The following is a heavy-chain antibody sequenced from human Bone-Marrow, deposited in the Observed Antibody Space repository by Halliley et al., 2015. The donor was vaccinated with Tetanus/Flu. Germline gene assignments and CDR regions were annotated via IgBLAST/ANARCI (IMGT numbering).Heavy chain of an antibody. CDR3: ARHFPGGAYDI. V-gene: IGHV4-59*08. Sequence: TLSLTCTVSGDSISSYFCSWIRQPSGKGLEWIGYISYSGSTNYNPSLKSRVTISVDTSKNQFSLKLTSVSAADTAVYYCARHFPGGAYDIWGQGTMVTVSS. CDR2: ISYSGST. CDR1: GDSISSYF. D-gene: IGHD3-16*01. J-gene: IGHJ3*02.